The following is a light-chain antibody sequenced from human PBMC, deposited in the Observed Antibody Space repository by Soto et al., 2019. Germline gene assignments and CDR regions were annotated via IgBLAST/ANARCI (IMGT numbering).Light chain of an antibody. CDR2: DAS. V-gene: IGKV3-11*01. Sequence: VVMTQSPATLSLSHGERATLSCRASQSVSSYLAWYQQKPGQAPRLLIYDASNRATGIPARFSGSGSGTDFTLTISSLEPEDFAVYYCQQRSNWPPWTFGQGTKVDIK. CDR1: QSVSSY. CDR3: QQRSNWPPWT. J-gene: IGKJ1*01.